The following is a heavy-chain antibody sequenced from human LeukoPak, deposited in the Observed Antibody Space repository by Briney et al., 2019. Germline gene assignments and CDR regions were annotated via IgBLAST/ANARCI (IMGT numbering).Heavy chain of an antibody. Sequence: ASVKVSCKASGYTFTSYGISWVRQAPGQGLEWMGWISAYNGNTNYAQKLQGRVTMTTDTSTSTAYMELRSLRSDDTAVYYCARDSRGYSYGPYYFDYWGQGTLATVSS. CDR2: ISAYNGNT. CDR1: GYTFTSYG. J-gene: IGHJ4*02. V-gene: IGHV1-18*04. D-gene: IGHD5-18*01. CDR3: ARDSRGYSYGPYYFDY.